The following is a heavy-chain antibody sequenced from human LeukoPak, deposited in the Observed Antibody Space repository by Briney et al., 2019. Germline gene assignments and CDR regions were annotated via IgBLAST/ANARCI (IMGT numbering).Heavy chain of an antibody. CDR1: GGSISNYY. J-gene: IGHJ4*02. Sequence: SETLSLTCTVSGGSISNYYWSWIRQPPGKGPEWIGYIYYSGSTNYNPSLKSRLTISVDTPKNHFSLRLTSVTAADTAVYYCARHSETCSGGSCFLDHFDYWGQGTLVTVSS. V-gene: IGHV4-59*08. D-gene: IGHD2-15*01. CDR3: ARHSETCSGGSCFLDHFDY. CDR2: IYYSGST.